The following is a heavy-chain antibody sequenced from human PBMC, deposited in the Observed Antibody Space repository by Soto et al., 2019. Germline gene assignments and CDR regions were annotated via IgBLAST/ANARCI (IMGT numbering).Heavy chain of an antibody. Sequence: PSETLSLTCAVSGGSFSSYYWSWIRQPPGKGLEWIGEINHSGSTNYNPSLKSRVTKSVDTSKNQFSMKLNSVTAADMAVYYSAICRKGIVVDGTYYYYRMDVWGQGTTVTVSS. V-gene: IGHV4-34*01. D-gene: IGHD6-19*01. J-gene: IGHJ6*02. CDR2: INHSGST. CDR1: GGSFSSYY. CDR3: AICRKGIVVDGTYYYYRMDV.